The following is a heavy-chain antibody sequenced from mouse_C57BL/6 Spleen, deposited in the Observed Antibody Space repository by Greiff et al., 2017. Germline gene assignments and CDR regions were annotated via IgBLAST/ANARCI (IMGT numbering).Heavy chain of an antibody. D-gene: IGHD4-1*02. CDR3: TTQLGRKCY. Sequence: VPLQQSGAELVRPGASVKLSCTASGFNIKDYYMHWVKQRPEQGLEWIGRIDPEDGDTAYAPKFQGKATMTAGTSTNTAYMQLSSLTAEDTAVYYYTTQLGRKCYRGKGTALTVST. J-gene: IGHJ2*01. V-gene: IGHV14-1*01. CDR2: IDPEDGDT. CDR1: GFNIKDYY.